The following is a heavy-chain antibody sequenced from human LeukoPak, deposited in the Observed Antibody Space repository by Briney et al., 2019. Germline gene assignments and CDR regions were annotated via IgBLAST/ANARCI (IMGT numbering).Heavy chain of an antibody. J-gene: IGHJ4*02. CDR1: GGSISSHY. D-gene: IGHD6-6*01. V-gene: IGHV4-59*11. Sequence: SETLSLTCSVSGGSISSHYWSWIRQPPGKELEWIGYIYYTGTTNYKPSLKSRVTISVDTSKNQFSLNLTSVTAADTAVYYCVRAYSGSSGRPFDYWGQGTLVTVSS. CDR3: VRAYSGSSGRPFDY. CDR2: IYYTGTT.